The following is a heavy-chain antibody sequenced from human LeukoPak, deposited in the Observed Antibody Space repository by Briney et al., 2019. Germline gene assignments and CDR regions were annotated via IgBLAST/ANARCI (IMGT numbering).Heavy chain of an antibody. J-gene: IGHJ4*02. V-gene: IGHV3-23*01. CDR2: ISGSDGST. Sequence: GGSLRLSCAASGLTFSSYAMSWVRQAPGKGLEWVSAISGSDGSTYYADSVKGRFTISRDNSKDTLYLQINSLRAEDTAVYYCAKVSAVTRGHFDYWGQGNLVTVSS. CDR3: AKVSAVTRGHFDY. D-gene: IGHD3-10*01. CDR1: GLTFSSYA.